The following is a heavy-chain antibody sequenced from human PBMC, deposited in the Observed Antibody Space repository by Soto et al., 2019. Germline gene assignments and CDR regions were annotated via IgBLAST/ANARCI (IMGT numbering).Heavy chain of an antibody. D-gene: IGHD2-2*02. CDR1: GGSFRRYS. CDR3: VRGPRDCTTISCYTPQGSFYYGMDV. J-gene: IGHJ6*02. V-gene: IGHV1-69*01. CDR2: IIPMFGTP. Sequence: QVQVVQSGPEVKKPGSSVKVSCRSSGGSFRRYSISWVRQAPGQGLEWMGGIIPMFGTPNYAQKFRGRVRINGDESTSTACMDLSSLRSGDTAVYYCVRGPRDCTTISCYTPQGSFYYGMDVWGQGTTVTVSS.